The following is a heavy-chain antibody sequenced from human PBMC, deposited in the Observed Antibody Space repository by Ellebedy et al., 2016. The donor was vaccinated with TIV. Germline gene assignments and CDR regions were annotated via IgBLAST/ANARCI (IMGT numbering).Heavy chain of an antibody. V-gene: IGHV4-59*08. J-gene: IGHJ4*02. CDR1: AASISNNY. CDR3: ARGIGLYFDY. D-gene: IGHD2-2*03. Sequence: SETLSLXXTVSAASISNNYWSWIRQPPGKGLEWIGFIYYSGSTNYNPSLKSRVTISVDTSKNQFSLKLRSVTAADTAIYYCARGIGLYFDYWGQGTLVTASS. CDR2: IYYSGST.